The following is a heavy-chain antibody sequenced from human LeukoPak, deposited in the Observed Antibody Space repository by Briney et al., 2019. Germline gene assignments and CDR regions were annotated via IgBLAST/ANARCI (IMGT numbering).Heavy chain of an antibody. CDR2: IYFSGST. D-gene: IGHD5-18*01. CDR3: ARGYSYGFDWFDP. J-gene: IGHJ5*02. CDR1: GGSISSYY. Sequence: SETLSLTCTVSGGSISSYYWSWIRQPPGKGLEWIGYIYFSGSTNYNPSLKSRVTISVDTSKNQFSLKLSSVTAADTAVYYCARGYSYGFDWFDPWGQGTLVTVSS. V-gene: IGHV4-59*01.